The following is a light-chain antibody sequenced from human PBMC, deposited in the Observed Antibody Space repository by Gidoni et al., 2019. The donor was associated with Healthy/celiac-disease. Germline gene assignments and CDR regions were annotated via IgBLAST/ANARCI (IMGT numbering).Light chain of an antibody. Sequence: ELVMTQSPATLSVSPGERATLSCRASQSVSSNLAWYQQQPGQAPRLLIYGASTRATGIPARFSGSGSGTEVTLTISSLQSEDFAVYYCQQYNNWPFTFGPGTKVDIK. J-gene: IGKJ3*01. CDR2: GAS. V-gene: IGKV3-15*01. CDR3: QQYNNWPFT. CDR1: QSVSSN.